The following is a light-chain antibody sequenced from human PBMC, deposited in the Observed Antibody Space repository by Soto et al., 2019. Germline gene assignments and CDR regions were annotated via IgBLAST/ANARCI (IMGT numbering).Light chain of an antibody. Sequence: EIVLTQSPGTLSLSPGERATLSCRASQTVGMNYLAWFQQKPSQAPKLLIYNALVRATGIPDRFSGSGSGTDFTLTISRLGPEDFAVYYCHQYAYAPLTFGQGTKLETK. CDR1: QTVGMNY. V-gene: IGKV3-20*01. CDR2: NAL. CDR3: HQYAYAPLT. J-gene: IGKJ2*01.